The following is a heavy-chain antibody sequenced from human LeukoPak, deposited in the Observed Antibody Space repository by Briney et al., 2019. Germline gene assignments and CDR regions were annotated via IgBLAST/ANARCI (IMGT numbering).Heavy chain of an antibody. Sequence: SETLSLTCAVYGGSFSGYYWSWIRQPPGKGLEWIGEINHSGSTNYNPSLKSRVTISVDTSKNQFSLKLSSVTAADTAVYYCARRGYIAAAGTVDYWGQGTLVTVSS. CDR2: INHSGST. CDR1: GGSFSGYY. J-gene: IGHJ4*02. V-gene: IGHV4-34*01. CDR3: ARRGYIAAAGTVDY. D-gene: IGHD6-13*01.